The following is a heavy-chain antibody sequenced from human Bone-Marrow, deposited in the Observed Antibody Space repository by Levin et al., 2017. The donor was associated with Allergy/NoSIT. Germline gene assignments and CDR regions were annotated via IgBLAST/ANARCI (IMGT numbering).Heavy chain of an antibody. Sequence: KSSETLSLTCTVSGGSMNNYYWSWVRQPPGKRLEWLGYVFYTGTTHYNPSFKSRVTVSLDKAKNQFSLRLTSVTAADTAVYFCARGPPPPLWFGELHFDSWGQGTLVTVSS. CDR3: ARGPPPPLWFGELHFDS. V-gene: IGHV4-59*01. CDR2: VFYTGTT. CDR1: GGSMNNYY. J-gene: IGHJ4*02. D-gene: IGHD3-10*01.